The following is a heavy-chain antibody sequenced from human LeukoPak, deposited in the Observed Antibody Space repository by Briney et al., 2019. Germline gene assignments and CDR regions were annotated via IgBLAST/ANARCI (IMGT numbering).Heavy chain of an antibody. D-gene: IGHD2-2*02. CDR2: ISSNGGST. V-gene: IGHV3-64*01. CDR3: ARGSPRELLYGAFDI. J-gene: IGHJ3*02. CDR1: GFTFSSYA. Sequence: RGCLRLSCAASGFTFSSYAMHWVRQAPGKGLEYVSAISSNGGSTYYANSVKGRFTISRDNSKNTLYLQMGSLRAEDMAVYYCARGSPRELLYGAFDIWGQGTMVTVSS.